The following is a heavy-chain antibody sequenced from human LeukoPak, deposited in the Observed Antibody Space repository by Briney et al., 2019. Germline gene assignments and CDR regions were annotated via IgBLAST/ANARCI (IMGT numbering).Heavy chain of an antibody. Sequence: ASVTVSCKASGGTFSSYAISWVRQAPGQGLEWMGGIIPIFGTANYAQKFQGRVTITADESTSTAYMELSSLRSEDTAVYYCASRIAPAHLAWVYWGQGTLVTVSS. CDR2: IIPIFGTA. D-gene: IGHD6-13*01. CDR1: GGTFSSYA. V-gene: IGHV1-69*13. J-gene: IGHJ4*02. CDR3: ASRIAPAHLAWVY.